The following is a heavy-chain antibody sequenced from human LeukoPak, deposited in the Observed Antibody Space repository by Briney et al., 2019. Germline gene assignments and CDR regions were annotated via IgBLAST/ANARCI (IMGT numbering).Heavy chain of an antibody. CDR1: GYTFTSYG. J-gene: IGHJ4*02. Sequence: ASVKVSCKASGYTFTSYGISWVRQAPGQGLEWMGWISAYNGNTNYAQKFQGRVTMTRNTSISTAYMELSSLRSEDTAVYYCAREGLWFGGYDYWGQGTLVTVSS. D-gene: IGHD3-10*01. CDR3: AREGLWFGGYDY. CDR2: ISAYNGNT. V-gene: IGHV1-18*01.